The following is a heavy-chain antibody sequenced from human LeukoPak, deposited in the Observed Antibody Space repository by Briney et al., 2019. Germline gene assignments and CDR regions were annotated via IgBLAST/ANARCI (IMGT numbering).Heavy chain of an antibody. CDR2: ISSTSTFI. Sequence: PGGSLRLSCAASGFTFSTHGMSWVRQAPGKGLEWVSSISSTSTFIFSADALKGRFTISRDDAKNLLYLDMNSLRAEDTAVYYCARGHTAVTRHFDFWGQGTLVTVSS. CDR1: GFTFSTHG. J-gene: IGHJ4*02. D-gene: IGHD4-17*01. V-gene: IGHV3-21*01. CDR3: ARGHTAVTRHFDF.